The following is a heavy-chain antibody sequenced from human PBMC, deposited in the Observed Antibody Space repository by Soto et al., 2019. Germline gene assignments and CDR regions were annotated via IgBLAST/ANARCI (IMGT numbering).Heavy chain of an antibody. CDR3: AKDMFVGPGGMDV. D-gene: IGHD3-10*02. CDR2: ISYDGGNK. Sequence: GGSLRLSCAASGFTFSSYGVQWVRQAPGKGLEWVAVISYDGGNKYYADSVKGRFTISRDNSKNTLYLQMNSLTAEDTAVYSCAKDMFVGPGGMDVSGQGTTVTVSS. J-gene: IGHJ6*02. V-gene: IGHV3-30*18. CDR1: GFTFSSYG.